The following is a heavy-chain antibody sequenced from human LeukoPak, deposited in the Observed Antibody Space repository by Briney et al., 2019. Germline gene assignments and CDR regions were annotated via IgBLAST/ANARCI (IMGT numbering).Heavy chain of an antibody. V-gene: IGHV4-4*09. CDR3: ARLTRLSTSPDRYYLDY. Sequence: SETLSLTCTVSGDSISSYYWSWIRQPPGKGLEWTGYIYTSGGTNYIPSLKGRVTISIDTSKNQFSLKLSSVTAADSAVYYCARLTRLSTSPDRYYLDYWGQGTLVTVSS. D-gene: IGHD6-6*01. CDR2: IYTSGGT. CDR1: GDSISSYY. J-gene: IGHJ4*02.